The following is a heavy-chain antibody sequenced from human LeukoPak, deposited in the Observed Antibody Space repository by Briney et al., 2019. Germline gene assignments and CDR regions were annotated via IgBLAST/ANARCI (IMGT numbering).Heavy chain of an antibody. J-gene: IGHJ4*02. CDR3: ARDSAAYYDSSGYYYFDY. Sequence: GASVKVSCKASGYTFTSYYMHWVRQAPGQGLEWMGIINPSGGSTSYAQKFQGRVTMTRDTSTSTVYMELSSLRSEDTAVYYCARDSAAYYDSSGYYYFDYWGQGTLVTVSS. CDR2: INPSGGST. D-gene: IGHD3-22*01. CDR1: GYTFTSYY. V-gene: IGHV1-46*01.